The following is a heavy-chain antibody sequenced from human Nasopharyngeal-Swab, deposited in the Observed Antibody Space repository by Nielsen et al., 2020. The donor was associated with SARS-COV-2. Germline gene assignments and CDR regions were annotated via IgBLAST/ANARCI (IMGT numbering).Heavy chain of an antibody. J-gene: IGHJ4*02. CDR2: VSHTGST. Sequence: SETLSLTCTVSGYSISSGYYWGWIRQPPGKGLEWIGTVSHTGSTYYNPSLMSRVTISVDTSRNQFSLKLSSVTAADTAVYYCARVLNRGYSYGLGYWGQGTLVTVSS. D-gene: IGHD5-18*01. V-gene: IGHV4-38-2*02. CDR1: GYSISSGYY. CDR3: ARVLNRGYSYGLGY.